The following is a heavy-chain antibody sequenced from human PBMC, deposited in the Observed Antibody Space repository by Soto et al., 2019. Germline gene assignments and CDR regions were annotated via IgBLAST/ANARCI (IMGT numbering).Heavy chain of an antibody. CDR1: GFTFSNYV. V-gene: IGHV3-23*01. D-gene: IGHD1-7*01. CDR2: ISYSADKT. J-gene: IGHJ3*02. CDR3: ARRARTATTNWGAFDN. Sequence: EVQLLESGGGLVQPGGSLRLSCAASGFTFSNYVMNWVRQAPGKGLEWVSTISYSADKTFYADSVKGRFTISRDNSRETLFLQMNSLRADDAAVYYCARRARTATTNWGAFDNWGQGTMVTVSS.